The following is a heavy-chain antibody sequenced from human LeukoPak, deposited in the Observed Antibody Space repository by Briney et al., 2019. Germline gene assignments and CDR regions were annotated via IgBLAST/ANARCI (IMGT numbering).Heavy chain of an antibody. Sequence: PGGSLRLSCAASGFTFSNYWMSWVRQAPGKGLEWVANIKQDGSEKSYVGSVTGRFTISRDNAKNSLYLQMNSLRAEDTAVYYCARESIWGAHLWGIDYWGQGTLVTVSS. CDR3: ARESIWGAHLWGIDY. J-gene: IGHJ4*02. CDR2: IKQDGSEK. CDR1: GFTFSNYW. V-gene: IGHV3-7*03. D-gene: IGHD3-16*01.